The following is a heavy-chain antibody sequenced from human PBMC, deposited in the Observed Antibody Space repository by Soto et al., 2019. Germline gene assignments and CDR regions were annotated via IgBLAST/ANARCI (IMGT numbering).Heavy chain of an antibody. CDR1: GGSISSYH. CDR3: GRESGDNWDYEAY. D-gene: IGHD1-7*01. CDR2: IYTSGNT. V-gene: IGHV4-4*07. Sequence: PSETLSLTCTVFGGSISSYHWSWIRQSAGKGLEWIGRIYTSGNTHYNPSLKSRVTVSIEPSKNQFFLTVSSVPAADSAVYYCGRESGDNWDYEAYWGQGTPVTVS. J-gene: IGHJ4*02.